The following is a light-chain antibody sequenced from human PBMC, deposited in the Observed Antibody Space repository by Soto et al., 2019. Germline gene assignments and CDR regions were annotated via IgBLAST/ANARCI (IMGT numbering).Light chain of an antibody. CDR2: ANI. Sequence: QSVLTQPPSVSGAPGQRVTISCTGSSSNIGAGSDVHWYQQLPGTVPKLLIFANINRPSAVPERFSASKSGTSASLGITGLPADDEHHYYCQSYDYGLGGNVLGTGTMLAVL. J-gene: IGLJ1*01. V-gene: IGLV1-40*01. CDR3: QSYDYGLGGNV. CDR1: SSNIGAGSD.